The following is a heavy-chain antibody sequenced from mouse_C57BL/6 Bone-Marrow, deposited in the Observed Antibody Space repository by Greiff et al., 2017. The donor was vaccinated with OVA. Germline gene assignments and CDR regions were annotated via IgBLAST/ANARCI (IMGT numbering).Heavy chain of an antibody. CDR2: INPYNGGT. D-gene: IGHD2-3*01. CDR1: GYTFTDYY. J-gene: IGHJ2*01. Sequence: EVQLQQSGPVLVKPGASVKMSCKASGYTFTDYYMNWVKQSHGKSLEWIGVINPYNGGTSYNQKFKGKATLTVDKSSSTAYMELNSLTSEDSAVYYCAGGRYDGYYDYFDYWGQGTTLTVSS. V-gene: IGHV1-19*01. CDR3: AGGRYDGYYDYFDY.